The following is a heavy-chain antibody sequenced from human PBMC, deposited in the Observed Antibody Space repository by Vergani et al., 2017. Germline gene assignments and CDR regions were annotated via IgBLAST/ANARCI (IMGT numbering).Heavy chain of an antibody. D-gene: IGHD2-2*01. CDR3: AREAGYCSSTSCYFEGFWFDP. J-gene: IGHJ5*02. Sequence: QVQLVESGGGLVKPGGSLRLSCAASGFTFSDYYMSWIRQAPGKGLEWVSYISSSGSTIYYADSVKGRFTISRDNAKNSLYLQMNSLRSEDTAVYYCAREAGYCSSTSCYFEGFWFDPWGQGTLVTVSS. V-gene: IGHV3-11*01. CDR1: GFTFSDYY. CDR2: ISSSGSTI.